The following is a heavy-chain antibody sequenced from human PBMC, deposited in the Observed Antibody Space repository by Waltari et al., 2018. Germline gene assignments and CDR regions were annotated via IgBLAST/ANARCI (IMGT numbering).Heavy chain of an antibody. CDR3: ARRYSGYRGYFDY. D-gene: IGHD5-12*01. J-gene: IGHJ4*02. CDR1: GYSFTSYW. Sequence: EVQLVQSGAEVKKPGESLKISCKSSGYSFTSYWIGWVRQMPGKGLEWMGIIYPGDFYTRYSPSAQGQVTISADKSISTAYLQWSSLKASDTAMYYCARRYSGYRGYFDYWAQGTLVTVSS. V-gene: IGHV5-51*01. CDR2: IYPGDFYT.